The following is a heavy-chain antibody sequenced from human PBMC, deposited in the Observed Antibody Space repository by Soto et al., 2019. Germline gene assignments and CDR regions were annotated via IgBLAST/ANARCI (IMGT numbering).Heavy chain of an antibody. V-gene: IGHV4-4*02. CDR3: ASRDPGTSVDY. J-gene: IGHJ4*02. Sequence: QVQLQESGPGLVKPSGTLSLTCAVSGGSFTSNSWWTWVHQPPGQGLEWIGEIYRTGSTNYNPSLKSRVTISLDKSENQFSLKVTSLTAADTAVYYCASRDPGTSVDYWGQGTLVTVSS. CDR2: IYRTGST. D-gene: IGHD1-7*01. CDR1: GGSFTSNSW.